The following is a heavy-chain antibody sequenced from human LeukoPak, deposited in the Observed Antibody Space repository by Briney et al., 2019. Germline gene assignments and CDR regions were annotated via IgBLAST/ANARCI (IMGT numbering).Heavy chain of an antibody. Sequence: SETLSLTCTVSGGSISISNYYWGWIRQPPGKGLEWIGSMSYSGRTYYNPSLKTRVTVSLDTSKNQFSLNLISVTAADTAVYYCAGPGYSSTIDYWGQGTLVTVSS. J-gene: IGHJ4*02. CDR1: GGSISISNYY. CDR2: MSYSGRT. V-gene: IGHV4-39*07. D-gene: IGHD6-13*01. CDR3: AGPGYSSTIDY.